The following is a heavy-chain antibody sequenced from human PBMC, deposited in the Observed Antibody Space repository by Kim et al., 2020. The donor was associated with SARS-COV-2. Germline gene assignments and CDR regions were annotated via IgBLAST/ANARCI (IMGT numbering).Heavy chain of an antibody. CDR2: ISYSGST. J-gene: IGHJ4*02. Sequence: SETLSLTCNVSGASSSTYYWSWIRQPPGKGLEWIGYISYSGSTNYNPSLKSRLTIAIDTSKSHFSLNLNSVTAADTAVYYCATLRFGDSYFDYWGQGALVTVSS. CDR1: GASSSTYY. CDR3: ATLRFGDSYFDY. D-gene: IGHD3-10*01. V-gene: IGHV4-59*01.